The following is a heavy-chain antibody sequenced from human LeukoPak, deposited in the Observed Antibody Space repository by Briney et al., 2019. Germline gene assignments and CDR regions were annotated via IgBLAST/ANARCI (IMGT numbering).Heavy chain of an antibody. CDR3: ARDLGSSWFPGYYYYNMDV. D-gene: IGHD6-13*01. V-gene: IGHV1-18*01. J-gene: IGHJ6*03. Sequence: ASVKVSCKASGYTFTKYDINWVRQATGQGLEWMGWMNPNSGNTGYAQKLQGRVTMTTDTSTSTAYMELRSLRSDDTAVYYCARDLGSSWFPGYYYYNMDVWGKGTTVTVSS. CDR2: MNPNSGNT. CDR1: GYTFTKYD.